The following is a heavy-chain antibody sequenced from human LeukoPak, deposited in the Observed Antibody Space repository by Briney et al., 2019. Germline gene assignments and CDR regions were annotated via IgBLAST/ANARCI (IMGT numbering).Heavy chain of an antibody. CDR3: AKNTLYDSSGYYDY. J-gene: IGHJ2*01. CDR2: ISWNSGSI. CDR1: GFTFDDYA. D-gene: IGHD3-22*01. Sequence: GGSLRLSCAASGFTFDDYAMHWVRQAPGKGLEWVSGISWNSGSIGYADSVKGRFTISRDNAKNSLYLQMNSLRAEDTALYYCAKNTLYDSSGYYDYWGRCTLVTVSS. V-gene: IGHV3-9*01.